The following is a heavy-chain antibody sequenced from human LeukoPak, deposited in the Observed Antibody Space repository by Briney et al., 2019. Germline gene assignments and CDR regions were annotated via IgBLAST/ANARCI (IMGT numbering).Heavy chain of an antibody. Sequence: GGSLRLSCAASGFTFSSYAMHWVRQAPGKGLEWVAVMSYVGSNKYYADSVKGRFTISRDNAKNTLYLQMNSLRAEDTAVYYCARAAYDYVWGSYRFDYWGQGTLVTVSS. CDR3: ARAAYDYVWGSYRFDY. D-gene: IGHD3-16*02. CDR1: GFTFSSYA. J-gene: IGHJ4*02. V-gene: IGHV3-30*04. CDR2: MSYVGSNK.